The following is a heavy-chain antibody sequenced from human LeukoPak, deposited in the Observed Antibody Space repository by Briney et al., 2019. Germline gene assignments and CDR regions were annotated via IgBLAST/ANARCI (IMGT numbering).Heavy chain of an antibody. CDR2: IYTSGST. J-gene: IGHJ2*01. V-gene: IGHV4-4*07. D-gene: IGHD4-17*01. CDR1: GGSISSNY. CDR3: ARTVTVTTSWCYFDL. Sequence: SEPLSLTCTVSGGSISSNYWSWIRQPAGKGLEWIGRIYTSGSTNYNPSLKSRVTMSLDTSNNQFSLKLSSVTAADTAVYYCARTVTVTTSWCYFDLWGRGTLVTVSS.